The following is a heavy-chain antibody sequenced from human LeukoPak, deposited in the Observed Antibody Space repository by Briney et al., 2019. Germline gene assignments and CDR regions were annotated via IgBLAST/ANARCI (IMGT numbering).Heavy chain of an antibody. CDR3: AKQTGSGLFLP. V-gene: IGHV4-39*01. CDR1: GVSISSSNSY. J-gene: IGHJ4*02. CDR2: IYYTGNT. D-gene: IGHD3-10*01. Sequence: SETLSLTCSVSGVSISSSNSYWGWIRQPPGKGLEWIGSIYYTGNTYYNASLKSRVTISIDTSKNQFSLKLTSVTAADTAVYYCAKQTGSGLFLPGGQGTLVTVSS.